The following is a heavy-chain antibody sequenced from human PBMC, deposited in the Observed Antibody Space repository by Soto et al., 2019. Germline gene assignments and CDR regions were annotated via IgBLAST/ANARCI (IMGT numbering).Heavy chain of an antibody. Sequence: ASVKVSCKASGYTFTGYYIHWVRQAPGQGLEWMGWINPNSGGTNYARNFQGWVAMTRDTSISTAYMELSRLRSDDTAVYYCARDFSLAARPKSSPLNYWGQGXLVTVYS. V-gene: IGHV1-2*04. CDR1: GYTFTGYY. CDR3: ARDFSLAARPKSSPLNY. D-gene: IGHD6-6*01. J-gene: IGHJ4*02. CDR2: INPNSGGT.